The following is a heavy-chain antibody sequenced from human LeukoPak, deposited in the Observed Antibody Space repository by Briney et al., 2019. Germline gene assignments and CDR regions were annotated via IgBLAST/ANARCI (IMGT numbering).Heavy chain of an antibody. J-gene: IGHJ5*02. Sequence: SQTLSLTCAISGGSVSSNSAAWNWIRQSPSRGLEWLGRTYYRSKWYNEYAVSVKSRLTINPDTSKNQFSLQLSSVTPEDTAVYYCAKEGEIGTTFAWFDPWGQGTLVTVSS. D-gene: IGHD1-7*01. CDR3: AKEGEIGTTFAWFDP. CDR1: GGSVSSNSAA. V-gene: IGHV6-1*01. CDR2: TYYRSKWYN.